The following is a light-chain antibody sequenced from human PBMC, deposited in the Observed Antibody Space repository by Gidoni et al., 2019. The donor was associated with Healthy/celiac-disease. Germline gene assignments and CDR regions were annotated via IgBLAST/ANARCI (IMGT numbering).Light chain of an antibody. J-gene: IGLJ3*02. CDR1: KLGDKY. V-gene: IGLV3-1*01. CDR2: QSS. CDR3: QAWDSSRV. Sequence: SYELTQPPSVSVSPGQTASITCSGDKLGDKYACWYQQKPGQSPVLVIYQSSKRPSGIPVRFSGSNSGNTATLTISGTQAMDEADYYCQAWDSSRVFGGGTKLTVL.